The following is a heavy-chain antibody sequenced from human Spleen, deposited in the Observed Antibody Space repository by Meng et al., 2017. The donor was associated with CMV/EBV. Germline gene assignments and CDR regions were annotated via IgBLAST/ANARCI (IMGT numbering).Heavy chain of an antibody. J-gene: IGHJ6*02. V-gene: IGHV3-30-3*01. CDR3: ARVGGAGTQTYYYGMDV. D-gene: IGHD1-26*01. CDR1: GFTFSSYA. Sequence: GESLKISCAASGFTFSSYAMHWVRQAPGKGLGWVAVISYDGSNKYYADSVKGRFTISRDNSKNTLYLQMNSLRAEDTAVYYCARVGGAGTQTYYYGMDVWGQGTTVTVSS. CDR2: ISYDGSNK.